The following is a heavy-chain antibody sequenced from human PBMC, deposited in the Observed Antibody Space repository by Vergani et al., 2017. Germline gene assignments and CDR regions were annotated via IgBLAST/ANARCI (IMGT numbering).Heavy chain of an antibody. D-gene: IGHD3-22*01. CDR3: ARKHISHYYDGSGYYYMGYYYGMDV. V-gene: IGHV3-11*01. CDR1: GFTFSDYY. CDR2: ISSSGSTI. Sequence: LQLVESGGGLVQPGGSLRLSCAASGFTFSDYYMSWIRQAPGKGLEWVSYISSSGSTIYYADSVKGRFTISRDNAWNSLYLQMNSLRAEDTAVYYCARKHISHYYDGSGYYYMGYYYGMDVWGQGTTVTVSS. J-gene: IGHJ6*02.